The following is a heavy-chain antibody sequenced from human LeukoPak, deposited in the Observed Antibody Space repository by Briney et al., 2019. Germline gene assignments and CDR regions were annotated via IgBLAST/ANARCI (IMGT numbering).Heavy chain of an antibody. CDR3: ASGAVGGTRGY. J-gene: IGHJ4*02. D-gene: IGHD6-19*01. V-gene: IGHV1-2*06. CDR1: GYTFTGYY. CDR2: INPQSGGT. Sequence: DSVKVSCKASGYTFTGYYMHWVRQAPGQGPEWMGRINPQSGGTSYAQKFQGRLAMTRHATISTAYMDLSGLTFDDTAVYYCASGAVGGTRGYWGQGTLVTVSS.